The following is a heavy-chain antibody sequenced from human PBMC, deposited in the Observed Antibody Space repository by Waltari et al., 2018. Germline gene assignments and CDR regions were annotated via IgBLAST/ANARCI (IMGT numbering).Heavy chain of an antibody. CDR3: AKDAFGNTYLDF. D-gene: IGHD2-2*02. CDR2: IWFDGSDK. CDR1: GLHISNFG. J-gene: IGHJ4*02. V-gene: IGHV3-30*02. Sequence: QVNLVESGGGVVQPGGSLRLSCATSGLHISNFGMHWVRQAPGKGLEWVALIWFDGSDKFYADSVRGRFTISRDNSARTLYLDMDSLRLDDTAMYYCAKDAFGNTYLDFWGQGTLVTVSS.